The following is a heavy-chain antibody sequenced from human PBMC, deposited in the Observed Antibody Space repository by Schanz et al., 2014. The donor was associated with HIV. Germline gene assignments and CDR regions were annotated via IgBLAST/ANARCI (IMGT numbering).Heavy chain of an antibody. J-gene: IGHJ3*02. V-gene: IGHV3-33*06. Sequence: QVQLVESGGGVVQPGRSLRLSCAASRFTFSTYGMHWVRQAPGKGLEWVALIWYDGTNKYYADSVKGRFTISRDNSKNTLYLQMNSLRAEDTAVYYCAKEATVVTLAFDIWGQGTMVTVSS. CDR3: AKEATVVTLAFDI. D-gene: IGHD4-17*01. CDR1: RFTFSTYG. CDR2: IWYDGTNK.